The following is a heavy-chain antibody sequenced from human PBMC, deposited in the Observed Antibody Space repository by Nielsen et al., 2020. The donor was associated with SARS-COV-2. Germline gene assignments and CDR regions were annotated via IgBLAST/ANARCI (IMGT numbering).Heavy chain of an antibody. CDR2: ISYDGSNK. V-gene: IGHV3-30*18. CDR1: GFTFSSYG. Sequence: GGSLRLSCAASGFTFSSYGMHWVRQAPGKGLEWVAVISYDGSNKYYADSVKGRFTISRDNSKNTLYLQMNSLRAEDTAVYYCAKDGPRVNSGSHDYYYYMDVWGKGTTVTVSS. CDR3: AKDGPRVNSGSHDYYYYMDV. J-gene: IGHJ6*03. D-gene: IGHD1-26*01.